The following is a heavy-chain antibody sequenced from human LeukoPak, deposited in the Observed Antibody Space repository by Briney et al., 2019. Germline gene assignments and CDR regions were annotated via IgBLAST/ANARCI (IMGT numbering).Heavy chain of an antibody. V-gene: IGHV4-39*07. J-gene: IGHJ4*02. CDR1: CGSISSSSYY. CDR2: IYYSGST. Sequence: SETLSLTCTVSCGSISSSSYYWGWIRQPPGKGLEWIGSIYYSGSTYYNPSLKSRVTISVDTSKNQFSLKLSSVTAADAAVYYCARGRGYYTAIDYWGQGTLVTVSS. CDR3: ARGRGYYTAIDY. D-gene: IGHD5-18*01.